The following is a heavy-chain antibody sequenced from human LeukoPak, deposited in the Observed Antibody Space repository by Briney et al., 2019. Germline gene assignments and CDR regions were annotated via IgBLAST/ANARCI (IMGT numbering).Heavy chain of an antibody. CDR2: ISDSGGRT. J-gene: IGHJ4*02. CDR3: AKGNLQSRHSTGFDH. CDR1: GFTFNRYA. D-gene: IGHD6-25*01. V-gene: IGHV3-23*01. Sequence: GGSPRLSCAASGFTFNRYAMSWVRQAPGKGLEWVAVISDSGGRTYHADSVKGRFTISRDNSKNTLHLQMNSLRAEDTAVYYCAKGNLQSRHSTGFDHWGQGTLIAVSS.